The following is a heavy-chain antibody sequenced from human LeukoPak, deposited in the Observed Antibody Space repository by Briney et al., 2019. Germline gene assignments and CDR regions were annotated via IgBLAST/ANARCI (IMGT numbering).Heavy chain of an antibody. D-gene: IGHD3-3*01. CDR3: ARDFTR. CDR2: ISHSGSI. CDR1: GGSFSGYY. J-gene: IGHJ4*02. V-gene: IGHV4-34*01. Sequence: PLETLSLTCAVYGGSFSGYYWIWIRQPPGKGPEWIGEISHSGSINYNPSLKSRVIISVDTSKSQFSLKLSSVTAAETAVYYCARDFTRWGQGTLVTVSS.